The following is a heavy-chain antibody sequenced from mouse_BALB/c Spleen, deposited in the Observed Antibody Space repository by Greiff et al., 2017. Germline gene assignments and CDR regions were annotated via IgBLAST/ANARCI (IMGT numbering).Heavy chain of an antibody. Sequence: VKVVESGAELVRPGSSVKISCKASGYAFSSYWMNWVKQRPGQGLEWIGQIYPGDGDTNYNGKFKGKATLTADKSSSTAYMQLSSLTSEDSAVYFCARFITTVVEHFDVWGAGTTVTVSS. CDR2: IYPGDGDT. CDR3: ARFITTVVEHFDV. D-gene: IGHD1-1*01. V-gene: IGHV1-80*01. J-gene: IGHJ1*01. CDR1: GYAFSSYW.